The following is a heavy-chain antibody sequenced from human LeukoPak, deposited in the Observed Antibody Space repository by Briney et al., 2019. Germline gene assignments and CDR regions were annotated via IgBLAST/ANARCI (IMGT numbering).Heavy chain of an antibody. CDR2: IYSGGST. CDR1: GFTFSSYA. CDR3: AREEAYDSSGLDY. D-gene: IGHD3-22*01. J-gene: IGHJ4*02. Sequence: GGSLRLSCAASGFTFSSYAMSWVRQAPGKGLEWVSVIYSGGSTYYAGSVKGRFTISRDNSKNTLYLQMNSLRAEDTAVYYCAREEAYDSSGLDYWGQGTLVTVSS. V-gene: IGHV3-66*01.